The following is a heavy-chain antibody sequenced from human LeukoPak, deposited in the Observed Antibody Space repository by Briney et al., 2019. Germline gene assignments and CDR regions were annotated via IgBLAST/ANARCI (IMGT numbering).Heavy chain of an antibody. CDR3: ARFEWELLDY. D-gene: IGHD1-26*01. Sequence: GGSLRLSCAASGFTFSSYSMNWVRQAPGKGLEWVSSISSSSSYIYYADSVKGRLTISRDNAKNSLYLQMNSLRAEDTAVYYCARFEWELLDYWGQGTLVTVSS. CDR1: GFTFSSYS. V-gene: IGHV3-21*01. CDR2: ISSSSSYI. J-gene: IGHJ4*02.